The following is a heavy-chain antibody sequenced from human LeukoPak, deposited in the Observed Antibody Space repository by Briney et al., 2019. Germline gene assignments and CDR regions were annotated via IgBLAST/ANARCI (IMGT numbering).Heavy chain of an antibody. D-gene: IGHD5-12*01. CDR3: ARAAGGYDFLGFDY. Sequence: PGGSLGLSCAASGFTFSSYAMHWVRQAPGKGLEWVAVISYDGSNKYYADSVKGRFTISRDNSKNTLYLQMNSLRAEDTAVYYCARAAGGYDFLGFDYWGQGTLVTVSS. V-gene: IGHV3-30*04. CDR1: GFTFSSYA. CDR2: ISYDGSNK. J-gene: IGHJ4*02.